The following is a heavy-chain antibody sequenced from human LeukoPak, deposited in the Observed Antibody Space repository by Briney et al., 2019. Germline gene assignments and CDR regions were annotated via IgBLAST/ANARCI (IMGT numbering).Heavy chain of an antibody. V-gene: IGHV1-18*01. D-gene: IGHD3-3*01. Sequence: GASVKVSCKASGGTFSSYAISWVRQAPGQGLEWMGWISAYNGNTNYAQKLQGRVTMTTDTSTSTAYMGLRSLRSDDTAVYYCARGGNAYYDFWSGYRNHYYFDYWGQGTLVTVSS. CDR1: GGTFSSYA. J-gene: IGHJ4*02. CDR3: ARGGNAYYDFWSGYRNHYYFDY. CDR2: ISAYNGNT.